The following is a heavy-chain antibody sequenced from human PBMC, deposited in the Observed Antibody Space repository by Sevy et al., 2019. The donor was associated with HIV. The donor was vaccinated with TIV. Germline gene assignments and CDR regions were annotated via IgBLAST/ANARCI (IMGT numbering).Heavy chain of an antibody. CDR3: ARDQHDYAGNLRTRWFDS. CDR1: GFTFSSYA. CDR2: ISYAGSNK. Sequence: GGSLRLSCAASGFTFSSYAMHWVRQAPGKGLEWVAVISYAGSNKYYADSVKGRFTISRDNSKNTLYLQVKSLRTEDTAVYYCARDQHDYAGNLRTRWFDSWGQGTLVTVSS. J-gene: IGHJ5*01. D-gene: IGHD4-17*01. V-gene: IGHV3-30-3*01.